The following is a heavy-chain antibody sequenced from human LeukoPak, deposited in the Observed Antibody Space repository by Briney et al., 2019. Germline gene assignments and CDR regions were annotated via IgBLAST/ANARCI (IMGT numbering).Heavy chain of an antibody. CDR2: ISDSSYYI. Sequence: GESLRLSCAASGFTFSTYNINWVRHAPGKGLEWVSSISDSSYYILYADSVKGRFTISRDNAKNSLYLQMSSLRAEDTAVYYCVRLSGLRTATRHGRYYFDYWGQGTLVTVSS. CDR1: GFTFSTYN. J-gene: IGHJ4*02. CDR3: VRLSGLRTATRHGRYYFDY. D-gene: IGHD5-12*01. V-gene: IGHV3-21*01.